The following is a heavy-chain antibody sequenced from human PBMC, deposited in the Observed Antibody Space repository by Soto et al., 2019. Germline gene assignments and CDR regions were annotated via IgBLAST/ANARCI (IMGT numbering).Heavy chain of an antibody. J-gene: IGHJ5*02. Sequence: QVQLQESGPGLVKPSQTLSLTCTVSGGSISSGGYYWSWIRQHPGKGLEWIGYIYYSGSTYYNPSRTSRVTISVDTSKNQFSLKLSSVTAADTAVYYCARDESDYGDNWFDPWGQGTLVTVSS. CDR2: IYYSGST. D-gene: IGHD4-17*01. V-gene: IGHV4-31*03. CDR1: GGSISSGGYY. CDR3: ARDESDYGDNWFDP.